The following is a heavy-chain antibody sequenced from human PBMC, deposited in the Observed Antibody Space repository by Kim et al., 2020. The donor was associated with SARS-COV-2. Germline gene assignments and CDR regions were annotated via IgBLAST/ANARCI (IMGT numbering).Heavy chain of an antibody. CDR3: ARSTDYYYEIIDY. D-gene: IGHD3-22*01. J-gene: IGHJ4*02. CDR2: INYNGRTI. Sequence: PGGSLRLSCAASGFRFSDYQMNWIRQAPGKGLEWVSYINYNGRTIYYADSVKGRFTNSRDNAKNSLYLQMNSLRAEDTAVYYCARSTDYYYEIIDYWGQGTLVTVSS. V-gene: IGHV3-11*01. CDR1: GFRFSDYQ.